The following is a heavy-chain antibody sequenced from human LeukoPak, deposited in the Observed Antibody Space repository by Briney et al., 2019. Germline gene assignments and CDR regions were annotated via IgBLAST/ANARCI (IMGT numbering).Heavy chain of an antibody. D-gene: IGHD2-2*01. J-gene: IGHJ6*02. CDR1: GPSISSYY. Sequence: SETLSLTCTLFGPSISSYYSSWGRQPAGKGLEWSGRIYISGRTNYNPSLKSRVTMSVDTSNNQLSLKLSSVTAAHTAVYYCARAGGIPSSAYCSSTSCTEIFYYYYGMDVWGQGTTVTVSS. V-gene: IGHV4-4*07. CDR2: IYISGRT. CDR3: ARAGGIPSSAYCSSTSCTEIFYYYYGMDV.